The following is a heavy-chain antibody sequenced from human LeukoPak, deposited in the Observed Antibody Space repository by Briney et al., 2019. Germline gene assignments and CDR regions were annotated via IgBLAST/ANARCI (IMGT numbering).Heavy chain of an antibody. D-gene: IGHD5-24*01. J-gene: IGHJ5*02. V-gene: IGHV4-59*01. Sequence: SETLSLTCTVSGGSTSSYYRSWIRQPPGKGLEWIGYIHYSGSTNYNPSLKSRVAISVDTSKNQFSLKLSSVTAADTAVYCCAAQMTTFMSWFDPWGQGTLVTVSS. CDR2: IHYSGST. CDR3: AAQMTTFMSWFDP. CDR1: GGSTSSYY.